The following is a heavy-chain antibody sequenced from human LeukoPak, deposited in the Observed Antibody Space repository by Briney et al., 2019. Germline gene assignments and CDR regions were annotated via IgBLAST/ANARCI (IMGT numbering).Heavy chain of an antibody. V-gene: IGHV3-23*01. CDR1: GFTFSSYA. CDR2: VNDGGDNT. D-gene: IGHD6-19*01. Sequence: GGSLRLSCSVSGFTFSSYAMSWVRQAPGKGLEWVSSVNDGGDNTYYADYLRGRFTVSRDNSSNTLWLQMNSLRAEDTAIYFCAKARGTTGWLPYFDYWGQGALVTVSS. J-gene: IGHJ4*02. CDR3: AKARGTTGWLPYFDY.